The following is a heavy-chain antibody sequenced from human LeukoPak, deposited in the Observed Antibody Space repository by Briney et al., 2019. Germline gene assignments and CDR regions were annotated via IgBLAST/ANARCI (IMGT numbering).Heavy chain of an antibody. V-gene: IGHV3-23*01. J-gene: IGHJ4*02. Sequence: SGGSLRLSCAASGFTFTSYAMSWVRQAPGKGLEWVSAISGSGGSTYSADSVKGRFTISRDNAKNTLYLEMNSLRAEDTAVYYCARIYSNFVSLGFWGQGTLVTVSS. CDR2: ISGSGGST. CDR3: ARIYSNFVSLGF. CDR1: GFTFTSYA. D-gene: IGHD4-11*01.